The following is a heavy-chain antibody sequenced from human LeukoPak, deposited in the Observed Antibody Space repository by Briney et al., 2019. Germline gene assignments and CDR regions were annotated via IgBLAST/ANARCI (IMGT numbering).Heavy chain of an antibody. Sequence: SETLSLTCTVSGGSISSHYWTWIRQSPVKGLEWIGDISNSGSTSYNPSLKSRVTISIDTSKNQFSLKLSSVIAADTAVYYCGRDALVGYFSYYYMDVWGKGTTVTVSS. V-gene: IGHV4-59*11. J-gene: IGHJ6*03. CDR1: GGSISSHY. CDR2: ISNSGST. D-gene: IGHD2-15*01. CDR3: GRDALVGYFSYYYMDV.